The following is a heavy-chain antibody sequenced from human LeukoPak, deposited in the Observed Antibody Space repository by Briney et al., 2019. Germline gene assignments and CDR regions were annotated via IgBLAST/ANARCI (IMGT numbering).Heavy chain of an antibody. V-gene: IGHV1-69*05. J-gene: IGHJ4*02. CDR1: GGTFSSYA. CDR3: ARGRRRYCSGGSCSNYYFDY. D-gene: IGHD2-15*01. CDR2: ISPIFGTA. Sequence: ASVKVSCKASGGTFSSYAISWVRQAPGQGLEWMGGISPIFGTANYAQKFQGRVTITTDESTSTAYMELSSLRSEDTAVYYCARGRRRYCSGGSCSNYYFDYWGQGTLVTVSS.